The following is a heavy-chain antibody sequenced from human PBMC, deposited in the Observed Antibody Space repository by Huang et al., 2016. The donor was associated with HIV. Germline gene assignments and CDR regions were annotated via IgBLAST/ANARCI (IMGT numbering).Heavy chain of an antibody. J-gene: IGHJ3*02. V-gene: IGHV4-39*01. CDR3: ARPLVITATGAFDI. D-gene: IGHD2-15*01. CDR1: GASIGSDSYY. CDR2: VYSSGSP. Sequence: QLQESGPGLVKPSETLSLTCSVSGASIGSDSYYWGWIRQAPGKGLEWIGSVYSSGSPYYNPSLKGRVTLSVDTSKNQFSLRLTSVTAADTGVYYCARPLVITATGAFDIWGQGTMVTISS.